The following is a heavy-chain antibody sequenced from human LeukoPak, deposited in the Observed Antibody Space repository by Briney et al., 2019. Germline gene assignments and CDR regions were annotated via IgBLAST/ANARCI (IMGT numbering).Heavy chain of an antibody. CDR2: INWNGGST. CDR3: AKEWFGELTTPNAFDI. V-gene: IGHV3-20*04. D-gene: IGHD3-10*01. CDR1: GFTFDDYG. Sequence: GGSLRLSCAASGFTFDDYGMSWVRQAPGKGLEWVSGINWNGGSTGYADSVKGRFTISRDNAKNSLYLQMNSLRAEDTAVYYCAKEWFGELTTPNAFDIWGQGTMVTVSS. J-gene: IGHJ3*02.